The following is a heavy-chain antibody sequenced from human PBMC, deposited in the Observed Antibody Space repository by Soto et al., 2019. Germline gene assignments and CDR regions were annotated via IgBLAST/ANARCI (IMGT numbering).Heavy chain of an antibody. CDR3: ARDRHYCSSTSCYADAFDI. J-gene: IGHJ3*02. CDR1: GYTFTSYY. D-gene: IGHD2-2*01. Sequence: GASVKVPCKASGYTFTSYYMHWVRQAPGQGLEWMGIINPSGGSSTYAQKFQGRVTMTRDTSTSTVYMELSSLRSEDTAVYYCARDRHYCSSTSCYADAFDIWGQGTMVTVSS. CDR2: INPSGGSS. V-gene: IGHV1-46*03.